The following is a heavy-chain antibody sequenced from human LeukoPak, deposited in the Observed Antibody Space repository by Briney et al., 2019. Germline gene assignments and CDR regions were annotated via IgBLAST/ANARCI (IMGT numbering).Heavy chain of an antibody. CDR1: GYSISSGYS. CDR2: FYYSGST. V-gene: IGHV4-30-4*07. Sequence: PSETLSLTCIVSGYSISSGYSWSWIRQPPGKGLEWIGYFYYSGSTYYNPSLKSRVTISVDTSKNQLSLKLSSVTAADTAVYYCARESNYHGSGTGWFDPWGQGTLVTVSS. CDR3: ARESNYHGSGTGWFDP. D-gene: IGHD3-10*01. J-gene: IGHJ5*02.